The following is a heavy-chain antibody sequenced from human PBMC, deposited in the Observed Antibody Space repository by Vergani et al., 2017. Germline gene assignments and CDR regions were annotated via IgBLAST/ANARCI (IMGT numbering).Heavy chain of an antibody. CDR2: ISGSGGST. D-gene: IGHD3-16*01. J-gene: IGHJ4*02. V-gene: IGHV3-23*01. Sequence: CAASGFTFSSYAMSWVRQAPGKGLEWVSAISGSGGSTYYADSVKGRFTISRVNSKNTLYLQMNSLRAEDTAVYYCAKDWGSTQRPGRYYFDYWGQGTLVTVSS. CDR1: GFTFSSYA. CDR3: AKDWGSTQRPGRYYFDY.